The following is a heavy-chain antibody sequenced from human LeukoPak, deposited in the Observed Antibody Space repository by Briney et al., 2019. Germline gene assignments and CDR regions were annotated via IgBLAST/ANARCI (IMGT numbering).Heavy chain of an antibody. Sequence: SETLSLTCTVSGGSISSYYWSLIRQPPGKGLEWIGYIYYSGSTNYNPSLKSRVTISVKTSKNQFSLKLRSVTAADTAVYYCARVTGYTIEDYFDYWGQGTLVTVSS. V-gene: IGHV4-59*01. CDR2: IYYSGST. J-gene: IGHJ4*02. CDR1: GGSISSYY. CDR3: ARVTGYTIEDYFDY. D-gene: IGHD3-9*01.